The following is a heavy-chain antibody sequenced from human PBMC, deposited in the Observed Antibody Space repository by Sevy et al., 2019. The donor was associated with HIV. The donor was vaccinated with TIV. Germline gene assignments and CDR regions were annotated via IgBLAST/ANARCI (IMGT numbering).Heavy chain of an antibody. V-gene: IGHV3-23*01. Sequence: GGSLRLSCAASGLRFNSYAMTWVRQAPGKGLEWVSSISGSGGSTYYADSVKGRFTISRDNSKNTVYLEMNSLRAEDTAIYYCAKDRIWELGDAFDIWGQGTMVTVSS. CDR2: ISGSGGST. CDR3: AKDRIWELGDAFDI. D-gene: IGHD1-26*01. CDR1: GLRFNSYA. J-gene: IGHJ3*02.